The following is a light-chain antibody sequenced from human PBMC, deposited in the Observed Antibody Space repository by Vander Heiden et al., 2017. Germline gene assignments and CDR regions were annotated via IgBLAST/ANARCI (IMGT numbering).Light chain of an antibody. V-gene: IGLV1-51*01. J-gene: IGLJ2*01. CDR1: SSNIGSYY. Sequence: QFVLTPPPPLSAAPGQSGTISCSGGSSNIGSYYVYWYQQLPGAAPKLLIYDTDKRSAGIPDRFFGSKSGTSATLGIAGLQTGDEADYYCATWETRLSVGLFGGGTRLTVL. CDR2: DTD. CDR3: ATWETRLSVGL.